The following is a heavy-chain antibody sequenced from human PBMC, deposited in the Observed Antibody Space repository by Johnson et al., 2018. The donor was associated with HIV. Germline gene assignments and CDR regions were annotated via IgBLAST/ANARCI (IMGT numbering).Heavy chain of an antibody. CDR3: ATDSSSGVYDAFDV. D-gene: IGHD6-13*01. V-gene: IGHV3-66*02. CDR1: GFTVSSNY. J-gene: IGHJ3*01. Sequence: VQLVESGGGLVQPGESLRLSCAASGFTVSSNYMSWVRQAPGKGLEWVSVIYSGGSTYDTDSVKGRFTISRDNSKNMLYLQMNSLRAEDTAVYYCATDSSSGVYDAFDVWGQGTTVTVSS. CDR2: IYSGGST.